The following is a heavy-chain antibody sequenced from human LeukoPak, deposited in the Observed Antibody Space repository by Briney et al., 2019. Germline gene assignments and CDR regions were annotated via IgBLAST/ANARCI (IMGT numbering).Heavy chain of an antibody. V-gene: IGHV1-69*13. CDR3: ARVYGYYGSGSTRGSYFDY. Sequence: ASVKVSCKASGYTFTSYGISWVRQAPGQGLEWMGGIIPIFGTANYAQKFQGRVTITADESTSTAYMELSSLRSEDTAVYYCARVYGYYGSGSTRGSYFDYWGQGTLVTVSS. CDR2: IIPIFGTA. CDR1: GYTFTSYG. D-gene: IGHD3-10*01. J-gene: IGHJ4*02.